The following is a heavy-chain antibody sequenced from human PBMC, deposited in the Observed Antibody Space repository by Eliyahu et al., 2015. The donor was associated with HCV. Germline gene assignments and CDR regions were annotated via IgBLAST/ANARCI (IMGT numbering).Heavy chain of an antibody. V-gene: IGHV3-11*01. CDR1: GFIFSDYY. CDR3: ARSAYQVPLEY. CDR2: ISSGGITV. D-gene: IGHD2-2*01. Sequence: QVQLVESGGGLVKPGGSXRLSCAASGFIFSDYYMXWIRQAPGKGLEWVSYISSGGITVYYSDSVKGRFTISRDNAKNLLYLQMNSLRAEDTAVYYCARSAYQVPLEYWGQGTLVTVSS. J-gene: IGHJ4*02.